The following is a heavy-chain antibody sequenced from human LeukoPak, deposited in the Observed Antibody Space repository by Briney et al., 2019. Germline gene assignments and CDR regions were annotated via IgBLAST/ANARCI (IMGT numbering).Heavy chain of an antibody. V-gene: IGHV1-18*01. CDR1: GGTFSSYA. D-gene: IGHD2-2*01. J-gene: IGHJ4*02. CDR2: ISAYNGST. Sequence: ASVKVSCKASGGTFSSYAISWVRQAPGQGLEWMGWISAYNGSTNYAQKLQGRVTMTTDTSTSTAYMELRSLRSDDTAVYYCARDDCSSTSCQVDYWGQGTLVTVSS. CDR3: ARDDCSSTSCQVDY.